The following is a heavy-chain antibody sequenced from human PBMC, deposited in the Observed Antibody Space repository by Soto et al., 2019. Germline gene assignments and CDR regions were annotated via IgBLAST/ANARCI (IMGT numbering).Heavy chain of an antibody. Sequence: QVQLVESGGGVVQPGRSLRLSCAASGFTFSSYGMHWVRQAPGKGLEWVAVIWYDGSNKYYADSVKGRFTISRDNSKNTRYLQMNSLRAEDTAVYYCARESYSFGELLVSPDSWGQGTLVTVSS. V-gene: IGHV3-33*01. J-gene: IGHJ4*02. CDR1: GFTFSSYG. CDR3: ARESYSFGELLVSPDS. D-gene: IGHD3-10*01. CDR2: IWYDGSNK.